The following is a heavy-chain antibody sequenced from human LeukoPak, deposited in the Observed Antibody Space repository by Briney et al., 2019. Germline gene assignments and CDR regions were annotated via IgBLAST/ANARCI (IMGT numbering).Heavy chain of an antibody. CDR3: ARARWSGDYYYGMDV. D-gene: IGHD4-23*01. CDR1: GGSISSSPYY. V-gene: IGHV4-39*01. J-gene: IGHJ6*02. CDR2: IYYTGST. Sequence: SETLSLTCIVSGGSISSSPYYWGWIRQPPGKGLEWIGSIYYTGSTYYNPSLKSRVIISVDTSNNQFSLKLSSVTAADTAVYYCARARWSGDYYYGMDVWGQGTTVTVSS.